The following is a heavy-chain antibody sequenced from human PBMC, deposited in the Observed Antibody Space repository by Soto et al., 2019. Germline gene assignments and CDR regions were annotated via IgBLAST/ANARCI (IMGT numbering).Heavy chain of an antibody. J-gene: IGHJ4*02. CDR3: ARGAPRPRDVPTYFHV. Sequence: PSETLSLTCSVSVDSMTSGGYYWSWVRHHPGKGLEWVGSIYYTGDTYFNPSLKSRITVSMDTSKNEFSLKLTSVTSADTAVYFWARGAPRPRDVPTYFHVWGQGTLVTVS. CDR2: IYYTGDT. D-gene: IGHD1-26*01. CDR1: VDSMTSGGYY. V-gene: IGHV4-31*03.